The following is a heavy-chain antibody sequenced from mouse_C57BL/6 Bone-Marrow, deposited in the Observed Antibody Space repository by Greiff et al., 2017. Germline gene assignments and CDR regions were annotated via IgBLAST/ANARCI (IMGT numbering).Heavy chain of an antibody. Sequence: VKLQESGPELVKPGASVKISCKASGYAFSSSWMNWVKQRPGKGLEWIGRIYPGDGDTNYNGKFKGKATLTADKSSSTAYMQLSSLTSEDSAVYFCAREGTGAMDYWGQGTSVTVSS. V-gene: IGHV1-82*01. CDR3: AREGTGAMDY. CDR1: GYAFSSSW. CDR2: IYPGDGDT. J-gene: IGHJ4*01.